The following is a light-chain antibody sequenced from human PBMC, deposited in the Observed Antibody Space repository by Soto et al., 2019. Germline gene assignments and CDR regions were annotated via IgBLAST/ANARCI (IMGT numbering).Light chain of an antibody. V-gene: IGKV1-39*01. J-gene: IGKJ1*01. Sequence: DIQVTQSPSSLSASVGDRVSFTCRAGERIGSYLNWYQQKPGKAPKLLVDAASTLHSGLPSSYSGAGSGTDFTLTISSLPPEHFATYYSQQLHYIPGAVGQGTKVDTK. CDR1: ERIGSY. CDR2: AAS. CDR3: QQLHYIPGA.